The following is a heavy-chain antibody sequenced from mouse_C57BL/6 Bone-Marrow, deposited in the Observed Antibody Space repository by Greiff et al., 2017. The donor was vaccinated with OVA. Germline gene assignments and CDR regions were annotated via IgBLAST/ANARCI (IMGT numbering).Heavy chain of an antibody. CDR3: ARAYYSNLYAMDY. Sequence: EVQGVESGGGLVKPGGSLKLSCAASGFTFSSYAMSWVRQTPEKRLEWVATISDGGSYTYYPENVKGRFTISRDNAKNNLYLQMSHLKSEDTAMYYCARAYYSNLYAMDYWGQGTSVTVSS. CDR1: GFTFSSYA. CDR2: ISDGGSYT. J-gene: IGHJ4*01. D-gene: IGHD2-5*01. V-gene: IGHV5-4*01.